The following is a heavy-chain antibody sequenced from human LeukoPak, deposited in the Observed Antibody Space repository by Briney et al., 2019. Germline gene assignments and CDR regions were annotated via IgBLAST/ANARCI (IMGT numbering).Heavy chain of an antibody. D-gene: IGHD3-10*01. CDR3: ARDTPGSRSFYFDY. V-gene: IGHV4-61*02. Sequence: SETLSLTCSVSGGSISSASYYWSWIRQPAGKGLEWIGRIYTSGSTNYNPSLRRRVTISVDPSKNQFSLKLSPVTAAEPAVYYCARDTPGSRSFYFDYWGQGTLVTVSS. CDR1: GGSISSASYY. J-gene: IGHJ4*02. CDR2: IYTSGST.